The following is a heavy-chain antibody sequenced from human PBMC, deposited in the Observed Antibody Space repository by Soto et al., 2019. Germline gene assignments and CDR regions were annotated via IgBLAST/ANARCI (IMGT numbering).Heavy chain of an antibody. V-gene: IGHV3-23*01. CDR3: AKDRDPDYDILTGYLGLMDV. CDR2: ISGSGGST. J-gene: IGHJ6*04. Sequence: GGSLRLSCAASGFTFSSYAMSWVRQAPGKGLEWVSAISGSGGSTYYADSVKGRFTISRDNSKNTLYLQMNSLRAEDTAVYYCAKDRDPDYDILTGYLGLMDVWGKGTTVTVSS. D-gene: IGHD3-9*01. CDR1: GFTFSSYA.